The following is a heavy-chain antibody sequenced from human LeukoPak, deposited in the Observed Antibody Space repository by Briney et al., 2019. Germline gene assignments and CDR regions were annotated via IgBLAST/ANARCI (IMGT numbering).Heavy chain of an antibody. CDR1: GFTFSSYG. CDR3: AREEDCSSTSCRGLYYYYYGMDV. CDR2: IWYDGSNK. D-gene: IGHD2-2*01. Sequence: PGGSLRLSCAASGFTFSSYGMHWVRQAPGKGLEWVAVIWYDGSNKYYADSVKGRFTISRDNSKNTLYLQMNSLRAEDTAVYYCAREEDCSSTSCRGLYYYYYGMDVWGQGTTVTVSS. V-gene: IGHV3-33*01. J-gene: IGHJ6*02.